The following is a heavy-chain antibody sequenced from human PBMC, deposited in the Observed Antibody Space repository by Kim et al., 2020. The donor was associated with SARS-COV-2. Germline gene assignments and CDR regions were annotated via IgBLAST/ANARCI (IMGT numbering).Heavy chain of an antibody. J-gene: IGHJ6*02. CDR2: ISGSSSPI. CDR1: GFTFSTYD. CDR3: ASRSPPARYNGMDV. Sequence: GGSLRLSCAASGFTFSTYDMNWVRQAPGKGLEWVSSISGSSSPIYYADSVKGRFTVSRDNAKTSLYLQMNSLRAEDTAVYYCASRSPPARYNGMDVWGQGTTVTVSS. D-gene: IGHD3-9*01. V-gene: IGHV3-21*01.